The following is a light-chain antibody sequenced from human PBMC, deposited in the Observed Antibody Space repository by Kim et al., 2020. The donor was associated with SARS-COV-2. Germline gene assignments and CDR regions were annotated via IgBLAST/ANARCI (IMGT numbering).Light chain of an antibody. J-gene: IGKJ1*01. CDR2: DAS. Sequence: LSPGKRDTLTRRAGQSIDSYLAWYQQRPGQPPRLLNYDASNRATGIPARFSGSGSGTDFTLSISSLEPEDFAVYYCQQRTTWPPWTFGQGTKLEI. CDR1: QSIDSY. V-gene: IGKV3-11*01. CDR3: QQRTTWPPWT.